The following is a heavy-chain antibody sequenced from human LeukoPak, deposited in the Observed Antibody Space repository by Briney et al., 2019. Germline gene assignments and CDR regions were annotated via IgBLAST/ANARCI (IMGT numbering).Heavy chain of an antibody. CDR2: IGTPDST. V-gene: IGHV3-23*01. CDR3: AKDRENGNGIWDAFDV. D-gene: IGHD3-3*02. CDR1: GFTFNVYA. J-gene: IGHJ3*01. Sequence: GSLRLSCAASGFTFNVYAMYWVRPAPGRGLEWVSSIGTPDSTHYANSVKGRFTISRDDSKNTVFLQMNSLRAEDSATYYCAKDRENGNGIWDAFDVWGQGTVVTVSS.